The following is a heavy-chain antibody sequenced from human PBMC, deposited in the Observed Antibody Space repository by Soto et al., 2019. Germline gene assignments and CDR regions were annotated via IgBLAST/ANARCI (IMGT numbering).Heavy chain of an antibody. V-gene: IGHV4-4*02. Sequence: SETLSLTCAVSGGSISSSNWWSWVRQPPGKGLEWIGEIYHSGRTNYNPSLKSRVTISVDKSKNQFSLKLSSVTAADTAVYYCARDPRSSGWYSSFDYWGQGTLVTVSS. D-gene: IGHD6-19*01. CDR3: ARDPRSSGWYSSFDY. CDR1: GGSISSSNW. CDR2: IYHSGRT. J-gene: IGHJ4*02.